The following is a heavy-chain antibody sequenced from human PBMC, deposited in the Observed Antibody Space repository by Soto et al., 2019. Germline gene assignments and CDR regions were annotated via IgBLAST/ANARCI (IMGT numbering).Heavy chain of an antibody. Sequence: PGGSLRLSCAASGFTFSSFGMHWVRQAPGKGLEWVAVISHDGSKTNYADSVKGRFTISRDNSKNTLYLQMNSLRAEDTAVYYCAKDPFPYYYDSSGPFDYWGQGTLVTVSS. CDR2: ISHDGSKT. J-gene: IGHJ4*02. CDR3: AKDPFPYYYDSSGPFDY. V-gene: IGHV3-30*18. D-gene: IGHD3-22*01. CDR1: GFTFSSFG.